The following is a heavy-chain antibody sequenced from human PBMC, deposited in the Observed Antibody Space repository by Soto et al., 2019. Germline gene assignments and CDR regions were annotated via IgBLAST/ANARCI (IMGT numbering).Heavy chain of an antibody. CDR2: INSGSTSV. V-gene: IGHV3-48*01. J-gene: IGHJ4*02. Sequence: EVQLVESGGGLVQPGGSLRLSCVASGFIFNSYSMNWVRQAPGKGLEWISYINSGSTSVFYADSVKVRITISRDNAKNSMYLQMNSQRAEDTAVYYCASSASPNAHWGQGTLVTVSS. CDR3: ASSASPNAH. D-gene: IGHD1-26*01. CDR1: GFIFNSYS.